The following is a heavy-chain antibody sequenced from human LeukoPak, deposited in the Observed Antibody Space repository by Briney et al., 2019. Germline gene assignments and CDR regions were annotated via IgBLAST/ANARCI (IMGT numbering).Heavy chain of an antibody. CDR3: ARDGEVGIVAVGIDP. J-gene: IGHJ5*02. Sequence: GASVKVSCKAPGYTFTSYAMHWVRQAPGQRLEWMGWINAGNGNTKYSQKFQGRVTITRDTSASTAYMELSSLRSEDTAVYYCARDGEVGIVAVGIDPWGQGTLVTVSS. D-gene: IGHD2-15*01. CDR1: GYTFTSYA. V-gene: IGHV1-3*01. CDR2: INAGNGNT.